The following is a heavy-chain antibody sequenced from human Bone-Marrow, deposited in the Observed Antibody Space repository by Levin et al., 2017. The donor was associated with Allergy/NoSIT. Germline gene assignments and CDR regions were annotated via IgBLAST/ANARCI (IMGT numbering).Heavy chain of an antibody. CDR2: ISYDGSNK. D-gene: IGHD6-13*01. CDR1: GFTFSSYA. V-gene: IGHV3-30-3*01. CDR3: ARGQIAAAGRKFDP. Sequence: AGGSLRLSCAASGFTFSSYAMHWVRQAPGKGLEWVAVISYDGSNKYYADSVKGRFTISRDNSKNTLYLQMNSLRAEDTAVYYCARGQIAAAGRKFDPWGQGTLVTVSS. J-gene: IGHJ5*02.